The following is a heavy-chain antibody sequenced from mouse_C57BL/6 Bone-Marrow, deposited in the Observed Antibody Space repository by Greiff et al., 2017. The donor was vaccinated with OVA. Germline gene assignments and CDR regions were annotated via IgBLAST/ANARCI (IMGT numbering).Heavy chain of an antibody. Sequence: VQLVESGAELVKPGASVKLSCKASGYTFTSYWMHWVKQRPGRGLEWIGRIDPNSGGTKYNEKFKSKATLTVDKPSSTAYMQLSSLTSEDSAVYYCARCGFGGYYYYAMDYWGQGTSVTVSS. V-gene: IGHV1-72*01. D-gene: IGHD2-3*01. CDR2: IDPNSGGT. J-gene: IGHJ4*01. CDR1: GYTFTSYW. CDR3: ARCGFGGYYYYAMDY.